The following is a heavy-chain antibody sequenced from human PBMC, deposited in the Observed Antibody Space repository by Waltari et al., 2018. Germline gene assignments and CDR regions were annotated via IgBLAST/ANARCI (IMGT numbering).Heavy chain of an antibody. CDR1: GVSITSNRHY. V-gene: IGHV4-39*01. D-gene: IGHD5-12*01. CDR2: VSYSWPT. J-gene: IGHJ3*01. Sequence: QLQLQESGPRLVRPSETLSLICRVSGVSITSNRHYWAWIRQSPGQGREWIGTVSYSWPTYISPSLKGRVSLSRDTSKNQVSLILGSVTAADMAVYYCATYIGASVGTAAFDVWGQGTMVTVSS. CDR3: ATYIGASVGTAAFDV.